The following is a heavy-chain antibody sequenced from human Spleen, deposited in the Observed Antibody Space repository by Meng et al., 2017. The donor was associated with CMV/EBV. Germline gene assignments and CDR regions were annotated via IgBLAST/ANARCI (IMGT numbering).Heavy chain of an antibody. CDR2: INPNSGGI. Sequence: ASVKVSCKASGYTFNDYYMHWVRQAPGHGLEWLGWINPNSGGIKYAQKFQGRVTMTSDTSIGTAYMELSRLRSDGTAVYYCARDRTQLRFLEWLPPFDSWGQGTLVTVSS. D-gene: IGHD3-3*01. J-gene: IGHJ4*02. CDR1: GYTFNDYY. V-gene: IGHV1-2*02. CDR3: ARDRTQLRFLEWLPPFDS.